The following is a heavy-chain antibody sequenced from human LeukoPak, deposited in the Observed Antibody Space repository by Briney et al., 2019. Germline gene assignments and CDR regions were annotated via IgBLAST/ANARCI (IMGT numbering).Heavy chain of an antibody. CDR2: IYYSGST. D-gene: IGHD3-22*01. CDR3: ARRYYDSSGYPDPFDY. V-gene: IGHV4-39*01. J-gene: IGHJ4*02. Sequence: PSETLSLTCTVSGGSISSSSYYWGWIRQPPGKGLEWIGSIYYSGSTYYNPSLKSRVTISVDTSKNQFSLKLSSVTAADTAVYYCARRYYDSSGYPDPFDYWGQGTLVTVSS. CDR1: GGSISSSSYY.